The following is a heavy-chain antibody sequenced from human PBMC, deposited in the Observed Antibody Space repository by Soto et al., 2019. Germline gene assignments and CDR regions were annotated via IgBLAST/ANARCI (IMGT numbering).Heavy chain of an antibody. CDR1: GGSISSYY. CDR3: ARVGIDSSSWAYFDY. Sequence: SETLSLTCTVSGGSISSYYWSWIRQPPGKGLEWIGYIYYSGSTNYNPSLKSRVTISVDTSKNQFSLKLSSVTAADTAVYYCARVGIDSSSWAYFDYWGQGTLVTVSS. V-gene: IGHV4-59*01. CDR2: IYYSGST. D-gene: IGHD6-13*01. J-gene: IGHJ4*02.